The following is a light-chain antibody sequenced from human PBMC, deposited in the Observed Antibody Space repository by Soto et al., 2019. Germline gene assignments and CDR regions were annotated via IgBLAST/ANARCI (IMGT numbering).Light chain of an antibody. CDR2: RNN. V-gene: IGLV1-47*01. CDR3: AAWDDSLVV. J-gene: IGLJ2*01. CDR1: SSNVGSYKL. Sequence: QSALTQPASVSGSPGQSITISCTGTSSNVGSYKLVSWYQHLPGTAPKLLIYRNNQRPSGVPDRFSASRSGTSASLAISGLRSEDDADYYCAAWDDSLVVFGGGTQLTVL.